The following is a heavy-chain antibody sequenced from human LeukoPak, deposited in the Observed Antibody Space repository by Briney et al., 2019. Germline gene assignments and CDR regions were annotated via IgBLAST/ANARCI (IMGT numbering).Heavy chain of an antibody. V-gene: IGHV3-7*01. Sequence: GGSLRLSCAASGFTFSSYWMSWVRQAPGKGLEWVAITKQDESEKYYVDSVKGRFTISRDNSENTVYLQMNSLRAEDTAVYYCARFALKTPPTDWGQGTLVTVSS. CDR2: TKQDESEK. CDR1: GFTFSSYW. CDR3: ARFALKTPPTD. J-gene: IGHJ4*02.